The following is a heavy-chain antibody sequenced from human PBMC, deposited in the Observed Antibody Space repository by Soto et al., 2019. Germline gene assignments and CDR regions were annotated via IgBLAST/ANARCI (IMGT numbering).Heavy chain of an antibody. V-gene: IGHV3-23*01. D-gene: IGHD6-13*01. CDR3: AKDRLPLSWQQLVLGAFDI. CDR2: ISGSGGST. CDR1: GFTFSSYA. J-gene: IGHJ3*02. Sequence: EVQLLESGGGLVQPGGSLRLSCAASGFTFSSYAMSWVRQAPGKGLEWVSAISGSGGSTYYADSVKGRFTISRDNSKNTLYLQMNSLRAEDTAVYYCAKDRLPLSWQQLVLGAFDIWGQGTMVTVSS.